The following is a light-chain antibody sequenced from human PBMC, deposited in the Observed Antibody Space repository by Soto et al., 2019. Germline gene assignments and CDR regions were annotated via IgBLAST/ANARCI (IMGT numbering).Light chain of an antibody. CDR3: QQYNTWPWT. J-gene: IGKJ1*01. Sequence: EIVMTQSPATLSVSPGERATLPCRASQSVSSNLAWYQQKPGQAPRLLIYGASTRATGIPARFSGSGSGTAFSLTISTLQSEDSAFYSCQQYNTWPWTFGQGTKVEIK. CDR1: QSVSSN. CDR2: GAS. V-gene: IGKV3-15*01.